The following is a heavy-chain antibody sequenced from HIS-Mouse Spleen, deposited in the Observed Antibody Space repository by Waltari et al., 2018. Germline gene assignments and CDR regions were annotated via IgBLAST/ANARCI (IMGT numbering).Heavy chain of an antibody. Sequence: QVQLVESGGGVVQPGRSLRLSCAASGFTFSSYGLQWVRRAPGKGREWVAVIWYDGSNKYYADSVKGRFTISRDNSKNTLYLQMNSLRAEDTAVYYCARYSSSSGVDYWGQGTLVTVSS. CDR2: IWYDGSNK. CDR3: ARYSSSSGVDY. D-gene: IGHD6-6*01. V-gene: IGHV3-33*01. J-gene: IGHJ4*02. CDR1: GFTFSSYG.